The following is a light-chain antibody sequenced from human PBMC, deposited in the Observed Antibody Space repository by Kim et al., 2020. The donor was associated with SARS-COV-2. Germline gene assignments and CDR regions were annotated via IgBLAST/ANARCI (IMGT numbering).Light chain of an antibody. CDR3: QQYDNNPIT. Sequence: DIQMTQSPSTLSPSVGDRVTITCRDSQSIGTWLAWYQLKPGRAPKLLINKASTLESGVPSRFSGSASGTEFTLTIASLQPDDFATYFCQQYDNNPITFGQGTRLEIK. V-gene: IGKV1-5*03. CDR1: QSIGTW. CDR2: KAS. J-gene: IGKJ5*01.